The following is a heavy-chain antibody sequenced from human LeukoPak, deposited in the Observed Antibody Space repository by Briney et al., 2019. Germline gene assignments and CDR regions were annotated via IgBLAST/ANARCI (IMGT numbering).Heavy chain of an antibody. D-gene: IGHD5-12*01. CDR3: ARDAYSGYDSHGY. J-gene: IGHJ4*02. Sequence: PSETLSLTCTVSGYSISSGYYWGWIRQPPGKGLEWIGSIYHSGSTYYNPSLKSRVTISVDTSKNQFSLKLSSVTAADTAVYYCARDAYSGYDSHGYWGQGTLVTVSS. CDR1: GYSISSGYY. V-gene: IGHV4-38-2*02. CDR2: IYHSGST.